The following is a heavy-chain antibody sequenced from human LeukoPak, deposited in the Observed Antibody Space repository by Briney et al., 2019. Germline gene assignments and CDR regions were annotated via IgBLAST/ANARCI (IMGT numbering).Heavy chain of an antibody. D-gene: IGHD2-2*01. CDR3: AKDTSSTSCYDY. J-gene: IGHJ4*02. CDR1: GSTFSSYA. Sequence: GGSLRLSCAASGSTFSSYAMSWVRQAPGKGLEWVSAIRGSGGSTYYADSVKGRFTISRDNSKNTLYLQMNSLRAEDTAVYYCAKDTSSTSCYDYWGQGTLVTVSS. CDR2: IRGSGGST. V-gene: IGHV3-23*01.